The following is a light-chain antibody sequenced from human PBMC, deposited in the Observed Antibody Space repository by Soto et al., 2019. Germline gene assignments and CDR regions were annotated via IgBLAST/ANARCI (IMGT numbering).Light chain of an antibody. V-gene: IGKV1-39*01. J-gene: IGKJ2*01. CDR1: QSISSY. Sequence: DIQMTQSPSSLSASVGDRVTITCRASQSISSYLNWYQQKPGKAPKLLIYAASSLQSGVPSRFSGSGSGTDFNLTISSLQPEDFATYYCQQSYSTLSSFGQGTKLEIK. CDR3: QQSYSTLSS. CDR2: AAS.